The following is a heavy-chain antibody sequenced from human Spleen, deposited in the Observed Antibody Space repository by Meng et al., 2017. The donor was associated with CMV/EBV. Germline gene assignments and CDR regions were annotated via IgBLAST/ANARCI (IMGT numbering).Heavy chain of an antibody. V-gene: IGHV3-7*03. Sequence: GESLKISCAASGFTFSGFWMSWVRQAPGKGLEWVANIKDDGGEQYYADSVKGRFTVSRDNAKSSLFLQMNSLRVEDTAVYYCARTLYYYDSSGYYYSSVYYFDYWGQGTLVTVSS. CDR3: ARTLYYYDSSGYYYSSVYYFDY. D-gene: IGHD3-22*01. CDR1: GFTFSGFW. CDR2: IKDDGGEQ. J-gene: IGHJ4*02.